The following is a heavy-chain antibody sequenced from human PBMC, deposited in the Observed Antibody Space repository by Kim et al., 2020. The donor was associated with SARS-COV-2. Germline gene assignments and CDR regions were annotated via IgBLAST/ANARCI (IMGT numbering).Heavy chain of an antibody. D-gene: IGHD2-2*03. CDR2: ISGSGGST. J-gene: IGHJ3*02. V-gene: IGHV3-23*01. Sequence: GGSLRLSCAASGFTFSSYAMSWVRQAPGKGLEWVSAISGSGGSTYYADSVKGRFTISRDNSKNTLYLQMNSLRAEDTAVYYCAKDAGYCSSTSCRDAFDIWGQGTMVTVSS. CDR3: AKDAGYCSSTSCRDAFDI. CDR1: GFTFSSYA.